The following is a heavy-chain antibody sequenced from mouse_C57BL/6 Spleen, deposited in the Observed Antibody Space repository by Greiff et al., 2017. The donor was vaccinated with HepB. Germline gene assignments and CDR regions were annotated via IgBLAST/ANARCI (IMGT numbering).Heavy chain of an antibody. Sequence: VQLQQSGAELVKPGASVKLSCKASGYAFTSYWMHWVKQRPGQGLEWIGMIHPNSGSTNYNEKFKSKATLTVDKSSSTAYMQLSSLTSEDSAVYYCAREGGLRYFDVWGTGTTVTVSS. D-gene: IGHD2-4*01. CDR2: IHPNSGST. CDR1: GYAFTSYW. CDR3: AREGGLRYFDV. J-gene: IGHJ1*03. V-gene: IGHV1-64*01.